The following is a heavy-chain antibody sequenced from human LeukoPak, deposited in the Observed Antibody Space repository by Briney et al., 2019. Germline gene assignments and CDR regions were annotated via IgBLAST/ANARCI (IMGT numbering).Heavy chain of an antibody. J-gene: IGHJ6*02. CDR3: AGTSRHFYGSGSNLTPWPADMDV. V-gene: IGHV4-59*01. CDR1: GGSINSYY. D-gene: IGHD3-10*01. Sequence: SETLSLTCTVSGGSINSYYWTWIRQPPGKGLEWIGYIYYSGSTHYNPSLNSRVTISMDTSRNHFSLKLSSVTAADTAIYYCAGTSRHFYGSGSNLTPWPADMDVWGQGTKVTVSS. CDR2: IYYSGST.